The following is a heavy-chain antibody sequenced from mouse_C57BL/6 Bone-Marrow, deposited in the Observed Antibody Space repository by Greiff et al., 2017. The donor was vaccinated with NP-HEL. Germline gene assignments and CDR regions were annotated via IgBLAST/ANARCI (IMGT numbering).Heavy chain of an antibody. CDR1: GYSFTGYY. D-gene: IGHD1-1*01. CDR3: ARWGTTGAY. CDR2: INPSTGGT. V-gene: IGHV1-42*01. Sequence: VQLKQSGPELVKPGASVKISCKASGYSFTGYYMNWVKQSPEKSLEWIGEINPSTGGTTYNQKFKAKATLTVDKSSSTAYMQLKSLTSEDSAVYYCARWGTTGAYWGQGTLVTVSA. J-gene: IGHJ3*01.